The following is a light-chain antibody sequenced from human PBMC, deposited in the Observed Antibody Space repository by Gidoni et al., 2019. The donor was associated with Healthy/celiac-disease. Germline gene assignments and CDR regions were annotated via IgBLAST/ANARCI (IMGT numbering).Light chain of an antibody. V-gene: IGKV3-15*01. CDR1: QSLSSN. Sequence: EIVMTQSPATLSVSPVERATLSCRASQSLSSNLAWYQQKPGQAPRLLIYGASTRATGIPARFSGSGSGTEFTLTISSLQSEDFAVYYCQQYNNWPPLTFGQGTKVEIK. J-gene: IGKJ1*01. CDR2: GAS. CDR3: QQYNNWPPLT.